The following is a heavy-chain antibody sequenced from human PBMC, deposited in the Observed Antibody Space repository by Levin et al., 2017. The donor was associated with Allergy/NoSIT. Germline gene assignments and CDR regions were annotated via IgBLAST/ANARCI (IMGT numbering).Heavy chain of an antibody. V-gene: IGHV3-30*04. Sequence: QPGGSLRLSCAASGFTFSNYPMHWVRQAPGKGLEWVAVILYDGSNEYYADSVRGRFTISRDNSKKTVHLQMNSLRAEDTALYYCARDRATMVVTTPHYYGMDVWGQGTTVTVSS. J-gene: IGHJ6*02. CDR1: GFTFSNYP. CDR2: ILYDGSNE. CDR3: ARDRATMVVTTPHYYGMDV. D-gene: IGHD4/OR15-4a*01.